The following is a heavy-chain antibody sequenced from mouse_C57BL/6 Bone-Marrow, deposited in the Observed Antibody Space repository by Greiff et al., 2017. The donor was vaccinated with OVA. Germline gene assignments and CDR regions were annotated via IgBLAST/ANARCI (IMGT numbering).Heavy chain of an antibody. CDR3: ARHPSYDGYYYYAMDY. Sequence: DVQLVESGGGLVQPGGSLKLSCAASGFTFSDYGMAWVRQAPRKGPEWVAFISNLAYSIYYADTVTGRFTISRENAKNTLYLEMSSLRSEDTAMYYCARHPSYDGYYYYAMDYWGQGTSVTVSS. CDR1: GFTFSDYG. J-gene: IGHJ4*01. V-gene: IGHV5-15*01. D-gene: IGHD2-3*01. CDR2: ISNLAYSI.